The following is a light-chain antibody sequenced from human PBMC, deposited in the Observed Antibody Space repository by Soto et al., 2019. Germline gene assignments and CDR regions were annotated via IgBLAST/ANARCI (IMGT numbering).Light chain of an antibody. J-gene: IGKJ1*01. V-gene: IGKV3-11*01. CDR1: QSVSSH. CDR2: DAS. CDR3: QQRSQWPQWT. Sequence: EVVLTQSPGTLSLSPGERATLSCRASQSVSSHLAWYQQKPGQAPRLLIYDASIRATGIPARFSGSGSGTDFTLTISSLEPEDSAVYYCQQRSQWPQWTFGQGARVEIK.